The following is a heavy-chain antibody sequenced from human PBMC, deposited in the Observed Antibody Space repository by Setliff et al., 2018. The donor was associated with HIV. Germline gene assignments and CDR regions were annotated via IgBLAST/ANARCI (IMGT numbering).Heavy chain of an antibody. D-gene: IGHD2-2*01. CDR2: VYASGET. J-gene: IGHJ5*01. V-gene: IGHV4-4*09. CDR3: ARRVLQDSTITSSNWFDS. CDR1: GASISSYS. Sequence: SETLSLTCTVSGASISSYSWNWIRQPPGRGLEWIGYVYASGETNYNPSLKSRVTMSTDTSRNQFFLNLNYATAADTAVYFCARRVLQDSTITSSNWFDSWGQGTLVTVSS.